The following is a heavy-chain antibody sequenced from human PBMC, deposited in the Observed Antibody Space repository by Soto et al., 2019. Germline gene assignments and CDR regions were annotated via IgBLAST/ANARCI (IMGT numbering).Heavy chain of an antibody. V-gene: IGHV1-8*01. D-gene: IGHD2-15*01. J-gene: IGHJ3*02. CDR3: ARYPLTSDCSDGGCSGDAFDS. CDR2: VNPNSGDT. CDR1: GFSFTSYD. Sequence: QVPLVQSGAEVKKPGSSVKVSCKASGFSFTSYDVNWVRQATGQGLEWMGWVNPNSGDTVYAQKFQGRVSMTRSTSSRTAYLELSALTSEDTAICYCARYPLTSDCSDGGCSGDAFDSWGQGTMGTVSS.